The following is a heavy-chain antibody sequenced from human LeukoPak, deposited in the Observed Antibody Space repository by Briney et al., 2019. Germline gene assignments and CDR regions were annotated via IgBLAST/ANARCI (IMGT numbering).Heavy chain of an antibody. J-gene: IGHJ4*02. CDR2: ITGRGENT. V-gene: IGHV3-23*01. D-gene: IGHD6-25*01. Sequence: GGTLRLSCAASGFTFSNYGMNWVRQAPGKGLEWVSGITGRGENTYYADSVKGRFTISRDNSKNTLYLQMNSLRAEDAAIYYCARDRRLASFDYGGQGTLVTVSS. CDR1: GFTFSNYG. CDR3: ARDRRLASFDY.